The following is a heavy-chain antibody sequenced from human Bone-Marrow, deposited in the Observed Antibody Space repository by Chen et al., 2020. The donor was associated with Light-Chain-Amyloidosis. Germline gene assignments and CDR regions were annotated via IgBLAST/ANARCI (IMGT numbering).Heavy chain of an antibody. CDR2: IYPDDSDA. CDR3: ARRRDGYNFDY. Sequence: EGQLEQSGPEVKKPGESLKISCKGSGSTFPNYWIGWVRQMPGKGLEWMGVIYPDDSDARYSPSFEGQVTISADKSITTAYLQWRSLKASDTAMYYCARRRDGYNFDYWGQGTLVTFSS. CDR1: GSTFPNYW. D-gene: IGHD5-12*01. V-gene: IGHV5-51*01. J-gene: IGHJ4*02.